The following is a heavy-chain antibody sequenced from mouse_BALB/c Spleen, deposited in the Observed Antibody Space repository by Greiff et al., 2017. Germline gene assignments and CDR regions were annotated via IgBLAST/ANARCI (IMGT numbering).Heavy chain of an antibody. D-gene: IGHD1-1*02. V-gene: IGHV1-15*01. CDR3: TRRGYYPFDY. Sequence: QVQLKQSGAELVRPGASVTLSCKASGYTFTDYEMHWVKQTPVHGLEWIGAIDPETGGTAYNQKFKGKATLTADKSSSTAYMELRSLTSEDSAVYYCTRRGYYPFDYWGQGTTLTVSS. CDR2: IDPETGGT. J-gene: IGHJ2*01. CDR1: GYTFTDYE.